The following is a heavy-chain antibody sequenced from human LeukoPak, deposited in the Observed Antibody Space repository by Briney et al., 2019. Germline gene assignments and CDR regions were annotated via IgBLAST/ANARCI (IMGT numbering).Heavy chain of an antibody. J-gene: IGHJ4*02. D-gene: IGHD5/OR15-5a*01. Sequence: ETLSLTCAVSGVSIRSSNWWSWVRQAPGKGLEWVANIKYDGGDKNYVDSVKGRFTISRDNTKNSLYLQMNTLRAEDTAVYYCAKVGGVYDRVDNWGQGTLVTVSS. CDR2: IKYDGGDK. CDR1: GVSIRSSNW. V-gene: IGHV3-7*01. CDR3: AKVGGVYDRVDN.